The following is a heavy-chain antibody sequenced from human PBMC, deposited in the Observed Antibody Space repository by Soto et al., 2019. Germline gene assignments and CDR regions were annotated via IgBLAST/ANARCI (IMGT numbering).Heavy chain of an antibody. D-gene: IGHD6-13*01. CDR2: IWYDGSNK. J-gene: IGHJ4*02. Sequence: PGGSLRLSCAASGFTFSSYGMHCVRQAPGKGLEWVAVIWYDGSNKYYADSVKGRFTISRDNSKNTLYLQMNSLRAEDTAVYYCARSYIAAARYYFDYWGQGTLVTVSS. V-gene: IGHV3-33*01. CDR3: ARSYIAAARYYFDY. CDR1: GFTFSSYG.